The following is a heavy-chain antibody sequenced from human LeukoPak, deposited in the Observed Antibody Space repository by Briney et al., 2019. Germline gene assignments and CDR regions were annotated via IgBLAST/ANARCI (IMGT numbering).Heavy chain of an antibody. CDR1: GFTFSDYY. CDR3: ARGGFGGYCSGGSCLRPYYYYGMDV. CDR2: ISSSGSTI. Sequence: GGSLRLSCAASGFTFSDYYMSWIRQAPGKGLEWVSYISSSGSTIYYADSVKGRFAISRDNSKNTLYLQMNSLRAEDTAVYYCARGGFGGYCSGGSCLRPYYYYGMDVWGKGTTVTVSS. J-gene: IGHJ6*04. V-gene: IGHV3-11*04. D-gene: IGHD2-15*01.